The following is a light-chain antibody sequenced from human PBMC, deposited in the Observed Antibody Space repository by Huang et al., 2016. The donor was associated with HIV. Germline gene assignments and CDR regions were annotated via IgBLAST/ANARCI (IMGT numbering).Light chain of an antibody. V-gene: IGKV3-20*01. J-gene: IGKJ2*01. CDR1: QSVGVTY. CDR2: GAS. CDR3: QQYGGSPMYI. Sequence: IVLTQSPGTLSLSPGERATLSCRASQSVGVTYLAWYQQKSGRVPRRLIYGASSRATGIPDRFSGSGSGTDFTLTISRLEPEDFAVYYCQQYGGSPMYIFGQGTKLEIK.